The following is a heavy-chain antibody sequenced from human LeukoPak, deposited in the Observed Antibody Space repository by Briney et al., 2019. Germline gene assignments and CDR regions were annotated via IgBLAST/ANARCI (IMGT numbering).Heavy chain of an antibody. CDR1: GYTFTSYY. CDR2: INPSGGST. D-gene: IGHD5-18*01. V-gene: IGHV1-46*01. CDR3: ARDVSAVQLWSSYYYYGMDV. J-gene: IGHJ6*02. Sequence: VASVKVSCKASGYTFTSYYMRWVRQAPGQGLEWMGIINPSGGSTSYAQKFQGRVTMTRDTSTSTVYMELSSLRSEDTAVYYCARDVSAVQLWSSYYYYGMDVWGQGTTVTVSS.